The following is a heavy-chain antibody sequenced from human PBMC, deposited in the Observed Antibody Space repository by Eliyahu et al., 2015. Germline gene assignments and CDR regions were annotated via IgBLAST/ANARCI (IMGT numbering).Heavy chain of an antibody. J-gene: IGHJ6*02. CDR2: IKSKTDGGTT. V-gene: IGHV3-15*01. CDR1: GFXXXNXW. D-gene: IGHD1-26*01. CDR3: TTDEVGANYYYYYGMDV. Sequence: EVQLVESGGGLVKPGGSLXLSCAAXGFXXXNXWXSWVRQAPGKRLEWVGRIKSKTDGGTTDYAAPVKGRFTISRDDSKNTLYLQMNSLKTEDTAVYYCTTDEVGANYYYYYGMDVWGQGTTVTVSS.